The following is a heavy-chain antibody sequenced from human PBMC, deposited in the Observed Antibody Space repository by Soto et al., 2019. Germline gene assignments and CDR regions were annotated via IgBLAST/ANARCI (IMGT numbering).Heavy chain of an antibody. V-gene: IGHV4-34*01. CDR2: ITHSGYT. Sequence: SETLSLTCAVYGGSFSGYYLSWIRQPPGKGLEWIGEITHSGYTNYDPSLRSRVTMSVDTSKNQFSLKLSSVTAADTAVYYCARGGGDYYMDVWDKGTMVTVSS. CDR1: GGSFSGYY. CDR3: ARGGGDYYMDV. D-gene: IGHD2-21*01. J-gene: IGHJ6*03.